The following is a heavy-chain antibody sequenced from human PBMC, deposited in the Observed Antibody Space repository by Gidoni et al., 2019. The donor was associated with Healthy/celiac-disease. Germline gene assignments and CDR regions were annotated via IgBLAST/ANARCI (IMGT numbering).Heavy chain of an antibody. Sequence: QVQLVQSGAEVKKPGSSVKVSCQSSGYTFTGYYMHWLRQAPGQGLEWMGWINPNSGGTNYAQKFQGRGTMTRDTSISTAYMELSRLRSDDTAVYDCARETGTARLFDYWGQGTLVTVSS. J-gene: IGHJ4*02. CDR3: ARETGTARLFDY. CDR2: INPNSGGT. V-gene: IGHV1-2*02. CDR1: GYTFTGYY. D-gene: IGHD1-1*01.